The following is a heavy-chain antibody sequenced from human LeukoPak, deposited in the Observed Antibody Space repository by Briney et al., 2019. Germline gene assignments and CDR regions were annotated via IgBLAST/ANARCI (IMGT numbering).Heavy chain of an antibody. Sequence: GESLKISCKGSGYSFTSYWIGWVRQMPGKGLEWMGLIYPGDSDTRDSPSFQGQVTLSVDKSISAAYLQWRSLKASDTAMYYCARLLSDGYSYGFFDYWGQGTLVTVSS. V-gene: IGHV5-51*01. CDR1: GYSFTSYW. CDR3: ARLLSDGYSYGFFDY. CDR2: IYPGDSDT. J-gene: IGHJ4*02. D-gene: IGHD5-18*01.